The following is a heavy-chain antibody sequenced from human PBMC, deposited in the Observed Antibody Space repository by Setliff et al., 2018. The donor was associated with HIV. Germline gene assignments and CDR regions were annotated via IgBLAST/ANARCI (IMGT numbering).Heavy chain of an antibody. CDR1: GGSISSYY. CDR3: ARGGVGYSYGYILDY. V-gene: IGHV4-59*01. Sequence: SETLSLTCTVSGGSISSYYWSWIRQPPGKGLEWIGYTYYSGSTNYNPSLKSRVTISVDTSKNQFSLKLSSVTAADTAVYYCARGGVGYSYGYILDYWGQGTLVTVSS. D-gene: IGHD5-18*01. J-gene: IGHJ4*02. CDR2: TYYSGST.